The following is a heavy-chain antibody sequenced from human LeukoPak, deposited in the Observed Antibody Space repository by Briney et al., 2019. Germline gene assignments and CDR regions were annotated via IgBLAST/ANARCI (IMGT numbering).Heavy chain of an antibody. CDR3: ASRDGYNFDY. J-gene: IGHJ4*02. CDR2: IYPVDSAT. D-gene: IGHD5-12*01. Sequence: GESLKISCMGSGYRFISYCIGGVRQIPGKGLEGMGIIYPVDSATRYSPSFQGQVTISADKSISTAYLQWSSLKASDTAMYYCASRDGYNFDYWGEGTLVTVSS. CDR1: GYRFISYC. V-gene: IGHV5-51*01.